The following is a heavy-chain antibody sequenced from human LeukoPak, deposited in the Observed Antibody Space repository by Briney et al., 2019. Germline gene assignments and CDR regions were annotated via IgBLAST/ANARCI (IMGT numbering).Heavy chain of an antibody. CDR1: GGSFSGYY. CDR3: ARHKYYGGTMDY. J-gene: IGHJ4*02. D-gene: IGHD4-23*01. V-gene: IGHV4-34*01. Sequence: SETLSLTCAVYGGSFSGYYWSWIRQPPGKGLEWIGEINHSGSTNYNPSLKSRVTISVDTSKNQFSLKLSSVTAADTAVYYCARHKYYGGTMDYWGQGTLVTVSS. CDR2: INHSGST.